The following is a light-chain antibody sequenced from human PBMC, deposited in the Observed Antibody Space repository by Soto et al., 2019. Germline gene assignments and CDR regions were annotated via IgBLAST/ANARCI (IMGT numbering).Light chain of an antibody. CDR3: YSYAGRNIWV. V-gene: IGLV2-8*01. J-gene: IGLJ3*02. CDR1: GSDIGAYNF. Sequence: QSALAQPPSASGSPGQSVTISCTGSGSDIGAYNFVSWYQQHPGKAPKLMIFGVTERPSGVPDRFSGSKSGNTASLTVSGLQADDEAIYYCYSYAGRNIWVFGGGTHLTVL. CDR2: GVT.